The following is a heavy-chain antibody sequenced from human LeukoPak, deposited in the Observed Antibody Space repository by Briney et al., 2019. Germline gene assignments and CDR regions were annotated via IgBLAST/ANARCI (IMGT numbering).Heavy chain of an antibody. CDR2: INPSGGST. CDR1: GYTFTSYY. Sequence: GASVKVSCTASGYTFTSYYMHWVRQAPGQGLEWMGIINPSGGSTSYAQKFQGRVTMTRDTSTSTVYMELSSLRSDDTAVYYCARDPLTDHLPVPDAFDFWGQGTMVTVSS. J-gene: IGHJ3*01. V-gene: IGHV1-46*01. CDR3: ARDPLTDHLPVPDAFDF. D-gene: IGHD4-11*01.